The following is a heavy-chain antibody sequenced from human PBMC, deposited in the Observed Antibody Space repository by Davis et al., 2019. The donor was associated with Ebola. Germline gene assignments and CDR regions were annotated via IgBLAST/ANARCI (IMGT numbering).Heavy chain of an antibody. CDR2: VKQDGGEE. CDR3: ARGVAGRVRGVPWAMDV. Sequence: GESLKISCAASGFTFRSYWMSWVRQAPGKGLEWVANVKQDGGEENYVDSVKGRFTISKDNAKNSLYLEMNSLRAGDTAVYYCARGVAGRVRGVPWAMDVWGQGTTVTVSS. V-gene: IGHV3-7*01. D-gene: IGHD3-10*01. CDR1: GFTFRSYW. J-gene: IGHJ6*02.